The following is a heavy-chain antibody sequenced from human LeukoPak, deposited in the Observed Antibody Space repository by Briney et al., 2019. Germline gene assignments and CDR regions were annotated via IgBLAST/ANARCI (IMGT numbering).Heavy chain of an antibody. V-gene: IGHV3-9*03. CDR3: AKQGDYCDSSGYPHGAFDI. D-gene: IGHD3-22*01. CDR1: GFTFDDYA. Sequence: PGGSLRLSCAASGFTFDDYAMHWVRQAPGKGLEWVSGISWNSGSIGYADSVKGRFTISRDNAKNSLYLQMNSLRAEDMALYYCAKQGDYCDSSGYPHGAFDIWGQGTMVTVSS. J-gene: IGHJ3*02. CDR2: ISWNSGSI.